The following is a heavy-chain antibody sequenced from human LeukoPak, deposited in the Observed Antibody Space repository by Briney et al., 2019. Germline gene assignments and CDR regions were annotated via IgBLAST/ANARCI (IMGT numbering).Heavy chain of an antibody. V-gene: IGHV4-39*01. J-gene: IGHJ4*02. CDR3: ARGSWQLAEEVY. CDR2: IYYTGST. D-gene: IGHD6-6*01. Sequence: SETLSLTCSVSGGSISLSYYYWGWIRQPPGKGLEWIGCIYYTGSTYYNPSLKSRVTISVDTSKNQFSLKLSSVTAADTAVYYCARGSWQLAEEVYWGQGTLVTVSS. CDR1: GGSISLSYYY.